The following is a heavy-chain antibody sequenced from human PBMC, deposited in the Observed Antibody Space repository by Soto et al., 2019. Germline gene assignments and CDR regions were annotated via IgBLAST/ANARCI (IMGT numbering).Heavy chain of an antibody. CDR1: GFSLSTSGVG. Sequence: QITLKESGPTLVKPTQTLTLTCTFSGFSLSTSGVGVGWIRQPPGKALEWLALIYWDDDKRYSPSLKSRLTIXKXPSXNQVVLTMTNMDPVDTATYYCARQVPNLVKGAFDIWGQGTMVTVSS. CDR3: ARQVPNLVKGAFDI. V-gene: IGHV2-5*02. D-gene: IGHD1-7*01. J-gene: IGHJ3*02. CDR2: IYWDDDK.